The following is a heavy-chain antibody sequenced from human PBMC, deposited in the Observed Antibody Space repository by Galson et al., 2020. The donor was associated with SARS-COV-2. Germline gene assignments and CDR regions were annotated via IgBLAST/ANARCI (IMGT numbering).Heavy chain of an antibody. V-gene: IGHV3-74*01. CDR2: IYSEGSST. CDR1: GFTFSSYW. CDR3: ARGDMGNDYFDY. D-gene: IGHD7-27*01. Sequence: GGSLRLSCAASGFTFSSYWMHWVRQAPGKGLVWVSRIYSEGSSTSYADSVKGRFTISGDNAKNRLYLQMNSLRAEDTAVYYCARGDMGNDYFDYWGQETLVTVSS. J-gene: IGHJ4*02.